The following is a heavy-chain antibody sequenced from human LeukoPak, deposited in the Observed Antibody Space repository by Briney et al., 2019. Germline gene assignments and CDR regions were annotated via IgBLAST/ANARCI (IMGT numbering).Heavy chain of an antibody. CDR2: ISHSVNII. Sequence: GGSLRLSCAASGFTFSSYEMNWVRQAPGKGLEWVSYISHSVNIIYYADSVKGRFTISRDNAKNSLYLQMNSLRVEDTAFYYCASGSYYDYWGQGTLVTVSS. CDR3: ASGSYYDY. V-gene: IGHV3-48*03. CDR1: GFTFSSYE. J-gene: IGHJ4*02. D-gene: IGHD1-26*01.